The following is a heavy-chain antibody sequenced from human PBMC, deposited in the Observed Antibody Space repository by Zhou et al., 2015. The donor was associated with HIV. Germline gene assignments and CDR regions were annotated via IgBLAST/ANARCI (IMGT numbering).Heavy chain of an antibody. V-gene: IGHV1-69*02. CDR1: GGTFSSYT. Sequence: QVQLVQSGAEVKKPGSSVKVSCKASGGTFSSYTISWVRQAPGQGLEWMGRIIPILGIANYAQKFQGRVTITADKSTSTAYMELSSLRSEDTAVYYCARSQWILLNKYNWFDPWGQGTLVTVSS. CDR2: IIPILGIA. J-gene: IGHJ5*02. CDR3: ARSQWILLNKYNWFDP. D-gene: IGHD5-18*01.